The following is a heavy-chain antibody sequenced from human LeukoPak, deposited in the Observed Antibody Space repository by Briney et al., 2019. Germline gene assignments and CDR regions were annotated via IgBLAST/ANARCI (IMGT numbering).Heavy chain of an antibody. CDR2: ISHDGSQT. CDR3: TTIHY. V-gene: IGHV3-33*05. CDR1: GFPLSSWP. J-gene: IGHJ4*02. Sequence: PGTSLRLSCAASGFPLSSWPVDWVRQAPGRGLEWITTISHDGSQTYYADSVKGRFIISRDNSKNTLSLQMNSLRVEDTGMYYCTTIHYWGQGTLITVSS.